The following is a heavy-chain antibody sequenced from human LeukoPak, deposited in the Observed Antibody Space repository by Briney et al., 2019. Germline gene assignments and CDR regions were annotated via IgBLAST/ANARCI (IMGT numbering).Heavy chain of an antibody. D-gene: IGHD2-8*01. V-gene: IGHV3-23*01. CDR3: AKGTNNGRPNSFSPHGMDV. CDR1: GFTFSSYA. J-gene: IGHJ6*04. Sequence: PGESLRLSCAASGFTFSSYAMAWVRQAPGKGLEWVSTIGSSAGTTLYADSVKGRFTISRDNSKNTLYLQINSLRAEDTALYYCAKGTNNGRPNSFSPHGMDVGGKGTTVTVSS. CDR2: IGSSAGTT.